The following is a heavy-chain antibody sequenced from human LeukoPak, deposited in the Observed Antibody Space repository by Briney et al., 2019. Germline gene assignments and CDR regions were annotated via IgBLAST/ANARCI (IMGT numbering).Heavy chain of an antibody. V-gene: IGHV3-11*01. CDR1: GFTFSNYY. J-gene: IGHJ4*02. Sequence: GGSLRLSCAASGFTFSNYYLTWIRQAPGKGLEWISVISGTGYTIYYTDSVRGRFTISRDNAKNSLYLQMNSLRADDTAVYYCATPAATGTNNGPEQYWGQGTLTTVSS. D-gene: IGHD1-26*01. CDR2: ISGTGYTI. CDR3: ATPAATGTNNGPEQY.